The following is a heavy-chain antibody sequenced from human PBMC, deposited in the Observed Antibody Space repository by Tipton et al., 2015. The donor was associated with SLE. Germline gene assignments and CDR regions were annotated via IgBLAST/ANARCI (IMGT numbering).Heavy chain of an antibody. Sequence: TLSLPCTVSGGSISSYYWSWIRQPPGKGLEWIGYIYYSGSTNYNPSLKSRVTISVDTSKNQFSLKLSSVTAADTAVYYCARRGGDAFDIWGQGTMVTVSS. CDR3: ARRGGDAFDI. V-gene: IGHV4-59*01. D-gene: IGHD6-25*01. CDR2: IYYSGST. J-gene: IGHJ3*02. CDR1: GGSISSYY.